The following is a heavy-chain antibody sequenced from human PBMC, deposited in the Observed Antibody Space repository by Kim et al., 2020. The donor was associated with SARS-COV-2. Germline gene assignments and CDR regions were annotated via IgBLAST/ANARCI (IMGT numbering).Heavy chain of an antibody. CDR2: INPSGGST. CDR1: GYTFTSYY. V-gene: IGHV1-46*01. Sequence: ASVKVSCKASGYTFTSYYMHWVRQAPGQGLEWMGIINPSGGSTSYAQKFQGRVTMTRDTSTSTVYMELSSLRSEDTAVYYCAREQWRDSSGYHDAFDIWGQGTMVTVSS. CDR3: AREQWRDSSGYHDAFDI. J-gene: IGHJ3*02. D-gene: IGHD3-22*01.